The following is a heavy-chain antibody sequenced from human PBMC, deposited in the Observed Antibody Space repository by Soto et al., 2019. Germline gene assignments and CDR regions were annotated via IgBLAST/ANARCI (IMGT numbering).Heavy chain of an antibody. D-gene: IGHD6-19*01. J-gene: IGHJ6*02. CDR1: GGSISSSNW. Sequence: QVQLQESGPGLVKPSGTLSLTCAVSGGSISSSNWWSWVRQPPGKGLEWIGEIYHSGSTNYNPSLTIRVTISVPKSRNQFCLQRSSVTAADTAVDYCARAVAGPYYYYGMDVWGQGTTVTVSS. CDR2: IYHSGST. V-gene: IGHV4-4*02. CDR3: ARAVAGPYYYYGMDV.